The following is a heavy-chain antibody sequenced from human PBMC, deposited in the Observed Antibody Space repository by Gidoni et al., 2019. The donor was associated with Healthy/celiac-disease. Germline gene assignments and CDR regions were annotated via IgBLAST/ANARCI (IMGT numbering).Heavy chain of an antibody. CDR3: ASAPYCSGGSCSFDY. Sequence: QVQLQESGPGLVKPSETLSLTCTVSGGSISSYYWSWIRQPPGKGLEWIGYIYYSGSTNYNPSLKSRVTISVDTSKNQFSLKLSSVTAADTAVYYCASAPYCSGGSCSFDYWGQGTLVTVSS. V-gene: IGHV4-59*01. CDR1: GGSISSYY. J-gene: IGHJ4*02. CDR2: IYYSGST. D-gene: IGHD2-15*01.